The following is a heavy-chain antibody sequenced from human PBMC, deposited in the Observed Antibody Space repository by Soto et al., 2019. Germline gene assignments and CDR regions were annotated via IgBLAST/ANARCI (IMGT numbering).Heavy chain of an antibody. D-gene: IGHD3-10*01. CDR1: GCTFSSYA. Sequence: ASVKVSFKASGCTFSSYAISWLRQAPGQGLEWMGGIIPIFGTANYAQKFQGRVTITADESTSTAYMELSSLRSEDTAVYYCARIITMVRGAQRAYDAFDLWGQGTMVTVSS. CDR3: ARIITMVRGAQRAYDAFDL. CDR2: IIPIFGTA. J-gene: IGHJ3*01. V-gene: IGHV1-69*13.